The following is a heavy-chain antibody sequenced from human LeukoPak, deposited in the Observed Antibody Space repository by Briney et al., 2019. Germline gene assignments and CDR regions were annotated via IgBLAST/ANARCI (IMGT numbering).Heavy chain of an antibody. J-gene: IGHJ4*02. CDR2: INHRGST. CDR3: ARRDTYGYGY. Sequence: SETLSLTCAVYGGSFSGYYWSWIRQPPGKGLEWIGEINHRGSTGHSPSLKSRVTISVDTSKNQFSLKLTSVTAADTAVYYCARRDTYGYGYWAQGTLVTVSS. V-gene: IGHV4-34*01. CDR1: GGSFSGYY. D-gene: IGHD5-18*01.